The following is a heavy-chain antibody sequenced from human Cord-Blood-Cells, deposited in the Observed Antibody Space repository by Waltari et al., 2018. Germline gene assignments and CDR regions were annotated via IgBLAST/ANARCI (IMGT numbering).Heavy chain of an antibody. CDR2: IIPIFGTA. Sequence: QVQLVQSGAEVKKPGSSVKVSCRAYGGPFSSYAISWVRQAPGQGLEWMGGIIPIFGTANYAQKFQGRVTITADESTSTAYMELSSLRSEDTAVYYCAREVPYYDILTGYYFDYWGQGTLVTVSS. D-gene: IGHD3-9*01. CDR1: GGPFSSYA. V-gene: IGHV1-69*01. J-gene: IGHJ4*02. CDR3: AREVPYYDILTGYYFDY.